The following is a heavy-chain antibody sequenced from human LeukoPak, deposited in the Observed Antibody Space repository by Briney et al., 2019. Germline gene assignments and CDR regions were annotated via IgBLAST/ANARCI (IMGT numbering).Heavy chain of an antibody. Sequence: GGSLRLSCAASGFTFSGSAMHWVRQASGKGLEWVGRIRSKTNSYATSYAASVKGRFALSRDDSRNTAYLQMNSLKTENTAVYYCTRYNVGFESWGQGTLVTVSS. D-gene: IGHD1-1*01. CDR3: TRYNVGFES. CDR2: IRSKTNSYAT. V-gene: IGHV3-73*01. CDR1: GFTFSGSA. J-gene: IGHJ4*02.